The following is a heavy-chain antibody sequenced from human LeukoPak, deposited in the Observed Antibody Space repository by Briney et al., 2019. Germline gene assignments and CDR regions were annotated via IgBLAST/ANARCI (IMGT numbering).Heavy chain of an antibody. CDR2: IWFDGKTT. J-gene: IGHJ4*02. CDR1: GFTFSTHA. CDR3: TRNRSSSGWSFDH. V-gene: IGHV3-33*01. Sequence: GGSLRLSSAAPGFTFSTHAMHWVRQAPAKGLEWVAMIWFDGKTTYYVNSAKSRFTISRDTSKNTVDLRINSLRAEDTAVYYCTRNRSSSGWSFDHWGQGTLVSVSS. D-gene: IGHD6-19*01.